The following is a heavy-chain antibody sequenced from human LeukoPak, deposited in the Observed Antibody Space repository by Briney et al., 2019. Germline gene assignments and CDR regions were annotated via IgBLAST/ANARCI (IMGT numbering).Heavy chain of an antibody. D-gene: IGHD1-1*01. Sequence: PSETLSLTCTVSGGSITSYYWSWIRQPPGKGLEWIGYAYYRGSTNNNPSLKSRVTILVDTSKNQFSQRLSSVTAADTAVYYCARVITTGPLDAFDIWGQGTMVTVSS. CDR3: ARVITTGPLDAFDI. J-gene: IGHJ3*02. V-gene: IGHV4-59*01. CDR1: GGSITSYY. CDR2: AYYRGST.